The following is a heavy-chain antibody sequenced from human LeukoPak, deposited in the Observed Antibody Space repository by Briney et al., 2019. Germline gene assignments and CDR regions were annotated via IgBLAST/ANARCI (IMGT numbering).Heavy chain of an antibody. CDR1: GITLSNYA. D-gene: IGHD3-22*01. J-gene: IGHJ4*02. Sequence: PGGSLRLSCAVSGITLSNYAMTWVRQAPGTGLDWVAGISGSGGGTNYADSVKGRFTISRDNSKNTLYLQMNNLRVDDTAVYFCAKRGVVIRVILVGFHKEAYYFDSWGQGALVTVSS. CDR3: AKRGVVIRVILVGFHKEAYYFDS. V-gene: IGHV3-23*01. CDR2: ISGSGGGT.